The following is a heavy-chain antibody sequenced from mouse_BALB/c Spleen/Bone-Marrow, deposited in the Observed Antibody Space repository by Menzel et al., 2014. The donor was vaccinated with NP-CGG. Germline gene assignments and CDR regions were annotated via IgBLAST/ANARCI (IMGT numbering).Heavy chain of an antibody. CDR3: AREVRRYFDV. CDR1: GYTFTNYW. D-gene: IGHD2-14*01. J-gene: IGHJ1*01. Sequence: VNLVESGAELVRPGTSVKISCKASGYTFTNYWLGWVKQRPGHGLEWIGDIYPGGGYTNYNEKFKGKATLTADTSSSTAYMQLSSLTSEDSAVYFCAREVRRYFDVWGAGTTVTVSS. V-gene: IGHV1-63*02. CDR2: IYPGGGYT.